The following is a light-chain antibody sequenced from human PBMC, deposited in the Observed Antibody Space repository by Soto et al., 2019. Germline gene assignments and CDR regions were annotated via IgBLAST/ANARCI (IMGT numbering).Light chain of an antibody. CDR1: TGHSSYA. Sequence: QLVLTQSPSASASLGASVTLTCTLTTGHSSYAIAWHQQQPEKGPRYLMKLSSDGSHIKGDGIPDRFSGSSSGAERYLTISSLQSEDEADYYCQTWASGIRVFGGGTKLTVL. V-gene: IGLV4-69*01. CDR2: LSSDGSH. CDR3: QTWASGIRV. J-gene: IGLJ3*02.